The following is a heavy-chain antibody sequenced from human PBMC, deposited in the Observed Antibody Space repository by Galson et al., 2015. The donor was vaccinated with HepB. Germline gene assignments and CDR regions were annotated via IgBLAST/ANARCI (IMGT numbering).Heavy chain of an antibody. CDR3: AREGGPGSGYYPIDY. D-gene: IGHD3-22*01. CDR1: GFTFSRHA. Sequence: SLRLSCAASGFTFSRHAMHWVRQAPGKGLEWVAVAVYGGSETHYADSVKGRFTISTDNSKNTLHLQMNSLRVEDTAVYYCAREGGPGSGYYPIDYWGQGTLVTVSS. J-gene: IGHJ4*02. V-gene: IGHV3-30*04. CDR2: AVYGGSET.